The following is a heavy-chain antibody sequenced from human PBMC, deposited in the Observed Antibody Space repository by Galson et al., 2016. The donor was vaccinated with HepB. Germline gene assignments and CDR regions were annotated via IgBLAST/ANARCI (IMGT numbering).Heavy chain of an antibody. V-gene: IGHV3-74*01. Sequence: SLRLSCAASGSTFSNFWMHWVRQAPGKGLVWVSLINEDGSTTSYADSVKGRFTISRDNAQNTLFLQMNSLRAEDTGVYYCARDLAGAFDYWGQGTLVTVSS. J-gene: IGHJ4*02. CDR2: INEDGSTT. D-gene: IGHD1-26*01. CDR1: GSTFSNFW. CDR3: ARDLAGAFDY.